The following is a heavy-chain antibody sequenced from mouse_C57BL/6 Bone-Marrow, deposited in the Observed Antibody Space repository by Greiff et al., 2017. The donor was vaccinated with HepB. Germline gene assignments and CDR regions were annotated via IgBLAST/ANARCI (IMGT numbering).Heavy chain of an antibody. Sequence: EVQLVESGGGLVKPGGSLKLSCAASGFTFSDYGMHWVRQAPEKGLEWVAYISSGSSTIYYADTVKGRFTISRDNAKNTLFLQMTSLRSEDTAMYYCARPGYYGSSIQWYFDVWGTGTTVTVSS. V-gene: IGHV5-17*01. J-gene: IGHJ1*03. D-gene: IGHD1-1*01. CDR3: ARPGYYGSSIQWYFDV. CDR2: ISSGSSTI. CDR1: GFTFSDYG.